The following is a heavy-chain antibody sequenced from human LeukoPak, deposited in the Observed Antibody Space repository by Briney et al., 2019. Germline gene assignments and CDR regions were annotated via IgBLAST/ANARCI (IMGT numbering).Heavy chain of an antibody. D-gene: IGHD3-10*01. Sequence: GGSLRLSCAASGFTFSSYDMHWVRQGTGKGLEWVSAIGTAGDTYYPGSVKGRFTTSRENAKNSLYLQMNSLRGGDTAVYYCARGRGWGTFDIWGQGTMVTVSS. CDR1: GFTFSSYD. J-gene: IGHJ3*02. CDR2: IGTAGDT. CDR3: ARGRGWGTFDI. V-gene: IGHV3-13*04.